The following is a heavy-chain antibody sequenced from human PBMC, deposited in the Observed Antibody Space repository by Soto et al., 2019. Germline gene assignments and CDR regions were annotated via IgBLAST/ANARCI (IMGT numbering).Heavy chain of an antibody. CDR3: ARESMASWSSYYGMDV. CDR1: GYTFTGYY. Sequence: ASVKVSCKAPGYTFTGYYMHWVRQAPGQGLEWMGWINPNSGGTNYAQKFQGWVTMTRDTSISTAYMELSRLRSDDTAVYYCARESMASWSSYYGMDVWGQGTTVTVSS. CDR2: INPNSGGT. V-gene: IGHV1-2*04. D-gene: IGHD6-6*01. J-gene: IGHJ6*02.